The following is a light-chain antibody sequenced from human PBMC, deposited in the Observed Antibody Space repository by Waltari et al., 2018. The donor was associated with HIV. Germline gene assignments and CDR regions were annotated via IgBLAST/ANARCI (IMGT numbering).Light chain of an antibody. V-gene: IGLV3-25*03. J-gene: IGLJ2*01. CDR3: QSTDSGGLHVI. CDR1: VLPRRY. Sequence: SYELTQPPSVSVYPGQTAVITCSGDVLPRRYSYWYQQQPGRAPVVVVYKHRERPSGIPERFSGSISGTTVTLTITGVQAADEADYYCQSTDSGGLHVIFGGGTKLTVL. CDR2: KHR.